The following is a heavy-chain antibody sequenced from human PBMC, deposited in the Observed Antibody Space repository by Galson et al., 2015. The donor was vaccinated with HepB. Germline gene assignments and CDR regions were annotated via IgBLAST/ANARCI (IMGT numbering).Heavy chain of an antibody. CDR1: GFTFSSYG. CDR2: IWYDGSNK. V-gene: IGHV3-30*19. D-gene: IGHD6-6*01. Sequence: SLRLSCAASGFTFSSYGMHWVRQAPGKGLEWVAVIWYDGSNKYYADSVKGRFTISRDNSKNTLYLQMNSLRAEDTAVYYCASVEYSSSSSTYGMDVWGQGTTVTVSS. CDR3: ASVEYSSSSSTYGMDV. J-gene: IGHJ6*02.